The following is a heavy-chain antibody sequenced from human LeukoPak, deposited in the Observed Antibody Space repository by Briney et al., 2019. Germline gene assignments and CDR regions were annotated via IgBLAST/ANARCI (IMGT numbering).Heavy chain of an antibody. CDR2: INIDGSET. D-gene: IGHD6-13*01. CDR1: GFTLSDYW. CDR3: ASSSLTEGIAAAGADY. J-gene: IGHJ4*02. Sequence: GGSLRLSCAASGFTLSDYWMHWVRQAPGKGLVWVSRINIDGSETDYADSVKGRFTISRDNSKNTLYLQMNSLRAEDTAVYYCASSSLTEGIAAAGADYWGQGTLVTVSS. V-gene: IGHV3-74*01.